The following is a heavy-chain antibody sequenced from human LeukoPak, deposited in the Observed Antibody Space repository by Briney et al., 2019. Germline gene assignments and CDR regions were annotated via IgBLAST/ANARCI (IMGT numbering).Heavy chain of an antibody. D-gene: IGHD3-16*01. Sequence: GGSLRLSCAALGFSFSGYWMTWVRQAPGKGLEWVANIKQAGSEKYYVDSVKGRFTISRDNAKNSVALQLDGLRADDTAVYFCTRERRGSYYAFESWGQGTLVTVSS. CDR3: TRERRGSYYAFES. CDR1: GFSFSGYW. J-gene: IGHJ4*02. V-gene: IGHV3-7*03. CDR2: IKQAGSEK.